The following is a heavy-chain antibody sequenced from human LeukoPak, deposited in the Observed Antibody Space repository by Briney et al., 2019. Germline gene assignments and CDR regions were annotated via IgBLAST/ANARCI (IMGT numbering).Heavy chain of an antibody. CDR2: IHSSGST. V-gene: IGHV4-4*07. CDR3: ARDEYYYGSGSYGFDY. D-gene: IGHD3-10*01. J-gene: IGHJ4*02. CDR1: GGSISSYY. Sequence: SETLPLTCTFSGGSISSYYWTWIRQPAGKGLEWIGRIHSSGSTKYNPSLKSRVTMSVDTSKNQFSLKLSSVTAADTAVYYCARDEYYYGSGSYGFDYWGQGTLVTVSS.